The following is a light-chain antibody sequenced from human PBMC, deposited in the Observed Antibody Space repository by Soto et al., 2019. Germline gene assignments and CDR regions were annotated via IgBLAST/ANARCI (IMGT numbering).Light chain of an antibody. J-gene: IGKJ4*01. Sequence: IQLAQSPSSLSASIGDRVTITCRASQDINSYLAWYQQKPGKAPNLLIYEASILQRGVPSRFSGSISGTDFTLTISSLQAEDFATYYCQQTRSYPSTFGGGTKVDIK. CDR3: QQTRSYPST. CDR2: EAS. V-gene: IGKV1-9*01. CDR1: QDINSY.